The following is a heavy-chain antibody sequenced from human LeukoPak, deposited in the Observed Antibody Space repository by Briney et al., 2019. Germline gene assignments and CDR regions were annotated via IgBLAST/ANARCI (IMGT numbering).Heavy chain of an antibody. J-gene: IGHJ2*01. CDR1: GGSVSSGSYY. D-gene: IGHD1-14*01. CDR3: ARRVGTRDWYFDL. V-gene: IGHV4-61*01. Sequence: SETLSLTCTVSGGSVSSGSYYWSWIRQPPGKGLEWIGYVYYHGGTNYNPSLKSRVTISVDTSKNQFSLKLTSVTAADTAVYYCARRVGTRDWYFDLWGRGTLVTVSS. CDR2: VYYHGGT.